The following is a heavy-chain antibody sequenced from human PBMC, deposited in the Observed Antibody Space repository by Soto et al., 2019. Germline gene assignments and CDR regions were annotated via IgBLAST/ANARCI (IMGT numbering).Heavy chain of an antibody. D-gene: IGHD5-12*01. V-gene: IGHV1-69*13. J-gene: IGHJ5*02. Sequence: ASVKVSCKASGGTFSSYAISWGRQALGQGLEWMGGIIPIFGTANYAKKFQGRVTITADESTSTAYMELTSLRSEDTAVYYCASGTQWLRDWFDPWGQGPLVTVSS. CDR1: GGTFSSYA. CDR2: IIPIFGTA. CDR3: ASGTQWLRDWFDP.